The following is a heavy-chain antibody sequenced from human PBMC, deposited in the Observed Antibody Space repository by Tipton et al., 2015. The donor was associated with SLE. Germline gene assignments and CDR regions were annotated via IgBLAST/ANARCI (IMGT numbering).Heavy chain of an antibody. J-gene: IGHJ5*02. D-gene: IGHD3-3*01. Sequence: QLVQSGAEVKKPGASVKVSCKASGYTFTSYAMHWVRQAPGQRLEWMGWINAGNGNTNYAQKLQGRVTMTTDTSTSTAYMELRSLRSDDTAVYYCARDGDYDFWSGYPWGQGTLVTVSS. V-gene: IGHV1-3*01. CDR3: ARDGDYDFWSGYP. CDR2: INAGNGNT. CDR1: GYTFTSYA.